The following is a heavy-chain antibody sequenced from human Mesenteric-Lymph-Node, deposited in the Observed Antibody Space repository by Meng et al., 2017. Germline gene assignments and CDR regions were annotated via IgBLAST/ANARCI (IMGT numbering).Heavy chain of an antibody. CDR2: IYYSGST. CDR3: ARVRGYFDS. D-gene: IGHD3-10*01. V-gene: IGHV4-59*01. J-gene: IGHJ4*02. CDR1: GGSINNYY. Sequence: ESLKISCAASGGSINNYYWSWIRQPPGKGLEWIGSIYYSGSTTYNPSHKTRVTISVDTSKIQFSLRLSSVTAADTAVYYCARVRGYFDSWGQGTLVTVSS.